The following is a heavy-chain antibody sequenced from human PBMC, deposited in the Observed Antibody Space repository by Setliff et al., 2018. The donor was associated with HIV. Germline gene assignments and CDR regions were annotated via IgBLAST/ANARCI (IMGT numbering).Heavy chain of an antibody. CDR1: GGSFSGYY. Sequence: SETLSLTCSVSGGSFSGYYWSWIRQPPGKGLERIGYIYIYNSGSTNYNPSLTSRVTISVDTSRNQFSLKLTSVTAADTAIYYCARGVNFDYWGQGTPVTVSS. J-gene: IGHJ4*02. D-gene: IGHD3-3*01. V-gene: IGHV4-59*01. CDR3: ARGVNFDY. CDR2: IYIYNSGST.